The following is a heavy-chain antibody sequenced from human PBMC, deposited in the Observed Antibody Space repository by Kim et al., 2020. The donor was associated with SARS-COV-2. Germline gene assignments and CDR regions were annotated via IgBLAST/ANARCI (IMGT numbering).Heavy chain of an antibody. D-gene: IGHD3-22*01. V-gene: IGHV3-7*01. Sequence: GGSLRLSCAASGFTFSTYWMSWVRQAPGKGLEWVANIKKDGSEKYYVDSVKGRFTISRDNAENSLYLQMNSLRAEDTAVYYCASRRSSDNYYGVVDYWGQGTLVTVSS. CDR2: IKKDGSEK. J-gene: IGHJ4*02. CDR3: ASRRSSDNYYGVVDY. CDR1: GFTFSTYW.